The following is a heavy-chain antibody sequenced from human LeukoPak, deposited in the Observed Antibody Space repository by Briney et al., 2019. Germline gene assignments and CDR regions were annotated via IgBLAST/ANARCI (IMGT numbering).Heavy chain of an antibody. CDR3: ARGGYCSSTSCGSNWFDP. Sequence: SVKVSCKASGGTFSSYAISWVRQAPGQGLEWMGGIIPIFGTANYAQKFQGRVTITTDESTITAYMELSSLRSEDTAVYYCARGGYCSSTSCGSNWFDPWGQGTLVTVSS. CDR2: IIPIFGTA. J-gene: IGHJ5*02. D-gene: IGHD2-2*01. CDR1: GGTFSSYA. V-gene: IGHV1-69*05.